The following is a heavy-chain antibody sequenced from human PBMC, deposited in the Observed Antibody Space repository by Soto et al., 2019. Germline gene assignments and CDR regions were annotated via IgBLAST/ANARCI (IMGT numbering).Heavy chain of an antibody. V-gene: IGHV1-69*13. D-gene: IGHD3-22*01. CDR2: IIPIFGTA. Sequence: ASVKVSCKASGGTFSSYAISWVRQAPGQGLEWMGGIIPIFGTANYAQKFQGRVTITADESTSTAYMELSSLRSEDTAVYYCARASPLYDSSGYGYCFDYWGQGTLVTVSS. CDR3: ARASPLYDSSGYGYCFDY. CDR1: GGTFSSYA. J-gene: IGHJ4*02.